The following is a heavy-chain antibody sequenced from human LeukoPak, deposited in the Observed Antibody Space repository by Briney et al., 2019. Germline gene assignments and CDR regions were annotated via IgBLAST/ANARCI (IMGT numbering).Heavy chain of an antibody. V-gene: IGHV3-11*01. CDR1: GFTFSDYY. J-gene: IGHJ5*02. CDR2: ISSSGSTI. CDR3: ARDTRYCSSTSCRKWFDP. Sequence: GGSLRRSCAASGFTFSDYYMSWIRQAPGKGLEWVSYISSSGSTIYYADSVKGRFTISRDNAKNSLYLQMNSLRAEDTAVYYCARDTRYCSSTSCRKWFDPWGQGTLVTVSS. D-gene: IGHD2-2*01.